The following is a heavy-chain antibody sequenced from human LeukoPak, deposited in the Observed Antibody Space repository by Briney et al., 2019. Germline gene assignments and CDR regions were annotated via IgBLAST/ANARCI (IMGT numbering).Heavy chain of an antibody. CDR1: GFTFSSYA. J-gene: IGHJ4*02. CDR2: VSGSGGST. CDR3: AKDQEYCSSTSCYGGDYFDY. V-gene: IGHV3-23*01. Sequence: GGSLRLSCAASGFTFSSYAMRWVRQAPGKGLEWVSDVSGSGGSTYYADSVKGRFTISRDTSKNTLYLQMNSLRAEDTAVYYCAKDQEYCSSTSCYGGDYFDYWGQGTLVTVSS. D-gene: IGHD2-2*01.